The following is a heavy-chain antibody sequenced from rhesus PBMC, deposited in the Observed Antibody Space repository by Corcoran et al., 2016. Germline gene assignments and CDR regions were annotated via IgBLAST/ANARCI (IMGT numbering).Heavy chain of an antibody. CDR3: ARGDSGTWIPFDY. CDR2: IYCSSGST. Sequence: QVQLQESGPGLVKPSETLSLTCAVSGYSISSNYWSWIRQPPGKGLEWIGYIYCSSGSTYYNPSLKSLVTISPDTSKNQFSLKLSSVTAADTAVYYCARGDSGTWIPFDYWGQGVLVTVSS. CDR1: GYSISSNY. J-gene: IGHJ4*01. V-gene: IGHV4-147*01. D-gene: IGHD6-25*01.